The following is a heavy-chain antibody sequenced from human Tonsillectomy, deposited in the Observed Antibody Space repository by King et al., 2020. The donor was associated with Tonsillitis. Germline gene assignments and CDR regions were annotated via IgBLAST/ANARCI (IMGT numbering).Heavy chain of an antibody. CDR3: ARSEGYCSGGSGFGTYFDL. CDR1: GFTFSYYD. V-gene: IGHV3-13*05. Sequence: VQLVESGGGLVQPGGSLRLSCAASGFTFSYYDMHWVRQVTGKGLEWVSAIGTAGDPYYPGSVKGRFTISRENAKNSLYLQMNSLRAGDTAVYYCARSEGYCSGGSGFGTYFDLWGRGTLVTVSS. J-gene: IGHJ2*01. CDR2: IGTAGDP. D-gene: IGHD2-15*01.